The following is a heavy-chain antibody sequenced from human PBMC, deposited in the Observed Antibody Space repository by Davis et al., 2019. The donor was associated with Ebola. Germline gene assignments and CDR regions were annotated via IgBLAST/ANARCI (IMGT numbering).Heavy chain of an antibody. J-gene: IGHJ4*02. CDR3: ARAEGSGWYHKF. D-gene: IGHD6-19*01. CDR2: IYYTGTT. V-gene: IGHV4-59*01. CDR1: GASISSYY. Sequence: MPSETLSLTCTVSGASISSYYWSWIRQPPGKGLEWIGYIYYTGTTNYNPSLKSRVTISVDTSKNQFSLKLTSVTAADTAVYYCARAEGSGWYHKFWGQGNLVTVSS.